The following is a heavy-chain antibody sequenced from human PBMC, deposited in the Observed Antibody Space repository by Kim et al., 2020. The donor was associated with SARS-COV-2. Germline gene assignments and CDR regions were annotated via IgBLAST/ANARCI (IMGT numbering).Heavy chain of an antibody. CDR1: GFTFSSYA. J-gene: IGHJ6*02. D-gene: IGHD5-18*01. CDR2: ISGSGGST. V-gene: IGHV3-23*01. Sequence: GGSLRLSCAASGFTFSSYAMSWVRQAPGKGLEWVSAISGSGGSTYYADSVKGRFTISRDNSKNTLYLQMNSLRAEDTAVYYCAPIQLWPTYYYGMDVWGQGTTVTVSS. CDR3: APIQLWPTYYYGMDV.